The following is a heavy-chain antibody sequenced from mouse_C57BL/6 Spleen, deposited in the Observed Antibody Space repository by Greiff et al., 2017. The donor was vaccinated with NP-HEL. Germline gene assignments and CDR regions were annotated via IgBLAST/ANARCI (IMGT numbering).Heavy chain of an antibody. CDR3: ARLPYVGVGFAY. CDR2: IYPSDSET. V-gene: IGHV1-61*01. Sequence: QVQLQQPGAELVRPGSSVKLSCKASGYTFTSYWMDWVKQRPGQGLEWIGNIYPSDSETHYNQKFKDKATLTVDKSSSTAYMQLSSLTSEDSAVYYCARLPYVGVGFAYWGQGTLVTVSA. D-gene: IGHD1-1*01. CDR1: GYTFTSYW. J-gene: IGHJ3*01.